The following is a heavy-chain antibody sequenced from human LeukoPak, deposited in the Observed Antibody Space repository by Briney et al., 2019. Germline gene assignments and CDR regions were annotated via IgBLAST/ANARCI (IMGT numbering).Heavy chain of an antibody. D-gene: IGHD6-19*01. Sequence: GASVKVSCKASGGTFSSYAISWVRQAPGQGLEWMGWISAYNGNTNYAQKLQGRVTMTTDTSTSTAYMELRSLRSDDTAVYYCARGRIAVAGIYFDYWGQGTLVTVSS. J-gene: IGHJ4*02. CDR2: ISAYNGNT. CDR1: GGTFSSYA. CDR3: ARGRIAVAGIYFDY. V-gene: IGHV1-18*01.